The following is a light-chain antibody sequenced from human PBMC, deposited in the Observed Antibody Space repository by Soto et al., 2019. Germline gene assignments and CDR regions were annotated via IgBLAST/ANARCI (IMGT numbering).Light chain of an antibody. Sequence: VQMTQAPSSLSASVGDRVTIPCPASQSISSYLNWYQQKPGKAPKLLIYAASSLQSGVPPRFSGSGSGTDFTLTISSLQPEDFATYYCQQSYSTPLTFGGGTKVDIK. J-gene: IGKJ4*01. V-gene: IGKV1-39*01. CDR2: AAS. CDR3: QQSYSTPLT. CDR1: QSISSY.